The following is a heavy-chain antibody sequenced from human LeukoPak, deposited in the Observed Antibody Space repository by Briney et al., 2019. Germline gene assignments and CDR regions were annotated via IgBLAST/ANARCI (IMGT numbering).Heavy chain of an antibody. V-gene: IGHV4-4*07. D-gene: IGHD3-16*02. Sequence: SETLSLTCTVSGGSISSYYWSWIRQPAGKGLEWIGRIYTSGSTNYNPSLKSRVAMSVDTSKNQFSLKLSSVTAADTAVYYCARDSNYDYVWGSYRYYFDYWGQGTLVTVSS. CDR1: GGSISSYY. CDR2: IYTSGST. J-gene: IGHJ4*02. CDR3: ARDSNYDYVWGSYRYYFDY.